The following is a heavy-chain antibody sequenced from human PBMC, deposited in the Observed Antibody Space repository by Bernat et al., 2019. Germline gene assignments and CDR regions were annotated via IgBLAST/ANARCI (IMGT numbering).Heavy chain of an antibody. CDR2: LSTGGGKI. CDR1: GFTFSSFA. Sequence: DVQLLESGGGLVQPGGSLRLSCAASGFTFSSFAMNWVRQAPGKGLEWVSVLSTGGGKIYYAESVKGRFTISRDNSMNTLYLQMNSLGAEGTAVYYCASAVTRVLEGCDLWGRGTVVTVSS. J-gene: IGHJ2*01. V-gene: IGHV3-23*01. CDR3: ASAVTRVLEGCDL. D-gene: IGHD1-1*01.